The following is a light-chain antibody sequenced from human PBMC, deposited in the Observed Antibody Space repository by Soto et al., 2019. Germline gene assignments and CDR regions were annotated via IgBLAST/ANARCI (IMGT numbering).Light chain of an antibody. J-gene: IGLJ2*01. CDR3: QTWGPGVQEV. V-gene: IGLV4-69*01. CDR2: LNSDGSH. Sequence: QLVLTQSPSASASLGASVKLTCTLSSGLSSYAIAWRQQQPEKGPRYLMKLNSDGSHSKGDGIPDRFSGSSSGPERYLTISSLQSEDEADYYCQTWGPGVQEVFGGGTKLTVL. CDR1: SGLSSYA.